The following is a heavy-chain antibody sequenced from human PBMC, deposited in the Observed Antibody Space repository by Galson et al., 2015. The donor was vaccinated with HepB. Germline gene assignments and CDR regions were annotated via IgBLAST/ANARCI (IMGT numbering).Heavy chain of an antibody. CDR2: IKQDGSEK. CDR1: GFTFSSYW. J-gene: IGHJ4*02. V-gene: IGHV3-7*03. Sequence: SLRLSCAASGFTFSSYWMSWVRQAPGKGLEWVANIKQDGSEKYYVDSVKGRFTISRDNAKNSLYLQMNSLRAEDTAVYYCARFQGGVITEDEYYFDYWGQGTLVTVSS. CDR3: ARFQGGVITEDEYYFDY. D-gene: IGHD3-22*01.